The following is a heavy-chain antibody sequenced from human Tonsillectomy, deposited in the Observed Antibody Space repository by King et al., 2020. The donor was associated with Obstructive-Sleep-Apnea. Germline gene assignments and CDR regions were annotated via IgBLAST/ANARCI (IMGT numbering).Heavy chain of an antibody. CDR3: AKEGGVVTPYYFDY. D-gene: IGHD3-16*01. V-gene: IGHV3-30*02. Sequence: VQLVESGGGVVQPGGSLRLSCAASGFSFSNYGIHWVRQAPGKGLEWVAFIHYDGSNKYYPDSVKGRFTISRDTSKNTLDLQMNSLRAEDTAVYYCAKEGGVVTPYYFDYWGQGTLVTVSS. CDR1: GFSFSNYG. CDR2: IHYDGSNK. J-gene: IGHJ4*02.